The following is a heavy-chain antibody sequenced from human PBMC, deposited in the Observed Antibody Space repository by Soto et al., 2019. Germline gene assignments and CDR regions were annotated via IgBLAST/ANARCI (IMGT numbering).Heavy chain of an antibody. CDR1: GGSVNTGYW. D-gene: IGHD2-8*01. CDR3: ARGVSSRCVY. V-gene: IGHV4-4*02. CDR2: VHHTGTT. J-gene: IGHJ4*02. Sequence: QVQLQESGPGLVKPSGTLSLTCAVSGGSVNTGYWWSWVRQPPGKGLVWIGEVHHTGTTNYIQSLTSRRAMSVDKSANQVSRELTPVAAADTAVYYWARGVSSRCVYWGQGTLVTFSS.